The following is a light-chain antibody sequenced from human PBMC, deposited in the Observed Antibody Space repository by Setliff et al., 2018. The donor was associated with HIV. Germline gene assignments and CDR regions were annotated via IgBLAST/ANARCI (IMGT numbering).Light chain of an antibody. CDR3: SSYTASSTLV. CDR2: DVS. Sequence: QSVLTQPASVSGSPGQSITISCTGSSSDVGGYNYVSWYQQHPGKAPKLMIYDVSQRLSGVSDRFSGSKSGITASLTISGLQPEDESDYYCSSYTASSTLVFGGGTKVTVL. CDR1: SSDVGGYNY. J-gene: IGLJ3*02. V-gene: IGLV2-14*03.